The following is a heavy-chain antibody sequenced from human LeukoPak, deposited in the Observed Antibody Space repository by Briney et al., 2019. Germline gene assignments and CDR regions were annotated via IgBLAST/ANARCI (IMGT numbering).Heavy chain of an antibody. CDR2: INGGGSET. V-gene: IGHV3-7*01. D-gene: IGHD2/OR15-2a*01. J-gene: IGHJ3*02. Sequence: SCAASGFSINAQWMVWVRQAPGKGLEWVANINGGGSETYYVDSLKGRFTISGDNAKNSLSLQMNSLRVDDTAVYYCARGGTFYFEAFDIWGQGTMVTVSS. CDR1: GFSINAQW. CDR3: ARGGTFYFEAFDI.